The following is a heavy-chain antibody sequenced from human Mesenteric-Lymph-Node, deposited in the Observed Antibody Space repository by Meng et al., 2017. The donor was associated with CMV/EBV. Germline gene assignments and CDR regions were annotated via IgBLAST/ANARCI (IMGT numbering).Heavy chain of an antibody. V-gene: IGHV3-7*01. J-gene: IGHJ4*02. CDR2: IKQDGSEK. Sequence: GESLKISCAASGFTFSSYWMSWVRQAPGKGLEWVANIKQDGSEKYYVDSVKGRFTISRDNAKNSLYLQMNSLRAEDTAVYYCARGDYYDSSGYVFDYWGQGTLVTVSS. CDR1: GFTFSSYW. CDR3: ARGDYYDSSGYVFDY. D-gene: IGHD3-22*01.